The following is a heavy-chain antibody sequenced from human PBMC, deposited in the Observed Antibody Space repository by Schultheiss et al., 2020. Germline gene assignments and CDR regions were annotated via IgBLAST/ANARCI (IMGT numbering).Heavy chain of an antibody. Sequence: GESLKISCAASGFTFSNVWMSWVRQAPGKGLEWVGRIKSKIDGGTTDYAAPVKGRFTISRDDSKNTLYLQMSSLKTEDTAMYYCIIGGRLDYWGQGTLVTVSS. CDR2: IKSKIDGGTT. D-gene: IGHD6-25*01. CDR3: IIGGRLDY. V-gene: IGHV3-15*01. CDR1: GFTFSNVW. J-gene: IGHJ4*02.